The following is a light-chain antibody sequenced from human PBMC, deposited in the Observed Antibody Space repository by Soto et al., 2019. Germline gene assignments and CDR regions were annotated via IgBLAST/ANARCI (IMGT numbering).Light chain of an antibody. CDR2: DVT. CDR3: CSYADNYFCV. V-gene: IGLV2-11*01. Sequence: QSVLTQPRSVSGSPGQSVTISCTGTSSDVGGYNYVSWYQHHPGKAPKLIVYDVTQRPSGIPDRFSGSKSGNTASLTISGLQPDDEADYHCCSYADNYFCVFGSGTKVTVL. J-gene: IGLJ1*01. CDR1: SSDVGGYNY.